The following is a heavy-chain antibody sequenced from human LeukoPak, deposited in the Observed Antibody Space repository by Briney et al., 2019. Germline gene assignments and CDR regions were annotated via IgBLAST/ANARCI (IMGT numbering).Heavy chain of an antibody. CDR2: FDPEDGET. J-gene: IGHJ3*02. CDR3: ATERSGSYFLGAFVI. CDR1: GYTLTELS. Sequence: ASVKASCKVSGYTLTELSMHWVRQAPGKGLEWMGGFDPEDGETIYAQKFQGRVTMTEDTSTDTAYMELSSLRSEDTAVYYCATERSGSYFLGAFVIWGQGTMVTVSS. V-gene: IGHV1-24*01. D-gene: IGHD1-26*01.